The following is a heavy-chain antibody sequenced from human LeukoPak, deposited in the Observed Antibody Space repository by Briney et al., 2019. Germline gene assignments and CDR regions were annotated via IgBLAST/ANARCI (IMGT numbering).Heavy chain of an antibody. CDR2: ISSSGSTI. V-gene: IGHV3-11*01. Sequence: GGSLRLSRAASGFTFRDYYMRWLRPAPGKGLAWVSYISSSGSTIYYADSVKGRFTISRDNAKNSLYLQMNSLRAEDTAVYYCARDGLGLNFDYWGQRTLVTVSS. D-gene: IGHD1-26*01. J-gene: IGHJ4*02. CDR3: ARDGLGLNFDY. CDR1: GFTFRDYY.